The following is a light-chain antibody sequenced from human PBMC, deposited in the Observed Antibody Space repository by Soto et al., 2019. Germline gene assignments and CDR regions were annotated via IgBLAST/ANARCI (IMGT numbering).Light chain of an antibody. CDR3: QQYNNWPPLT. CDR2: EAS. J-gene: IGKJ4*01. Sequence: EIVMTQSPGTLSVSPGERATLSCRASQSVRSNLAWYQQKPGQAPRLLIYEASTRATGIPARFSGSGSGTEFTLTISSLQSEDFAVYHCQQYNNWPPLTFGGGTKVEIK. V-gene: IGKV3-15*01. CDR1: QSVRSN.